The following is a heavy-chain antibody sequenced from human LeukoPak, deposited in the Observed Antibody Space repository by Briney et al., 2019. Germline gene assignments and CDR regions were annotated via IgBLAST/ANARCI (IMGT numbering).Heavy chain of an antibody. CDR3: ARPASSSWTTYYYYGMDV. D-gene: IGHD6-13*01. CDR2: IWYDGSNK. J-gene: IGHJ6*04. Sequence: GGSLRLSCAASGFTFSSYGMHWVRQAPGKGVEWVAVIWYDGSNKYYADSVKGRFTISRDNSKNTLYLQMNSLRAEDTAVYYCARPASSSWTTYYYYGMDVWGKGTTVTVSS. CDR1: GFTFSSYG. V-gene: IGHV3-33*01.